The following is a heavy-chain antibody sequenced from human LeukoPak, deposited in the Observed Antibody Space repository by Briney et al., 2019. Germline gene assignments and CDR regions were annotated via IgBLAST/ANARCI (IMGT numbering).Heavy chain of an antibody. CDR1: GFTFSSYA. V-gene: IGHV3-23*01. D-gene: IGHD6-13*01. CDR3: AKDQMVGSSGYFDY. CDR2: ISGSGGST. Sequence: PGGSLRLSCAASGFTFSSYAMSWVRQAPGKGLEWVSAISGSGGSTYYADSVKGRFTISRDNSKNALYLQMNSLRAEDTAVYYCAKDQMVGSSGYFDYWGQGTLVTVSS. J-gene: IGHJ4*02.